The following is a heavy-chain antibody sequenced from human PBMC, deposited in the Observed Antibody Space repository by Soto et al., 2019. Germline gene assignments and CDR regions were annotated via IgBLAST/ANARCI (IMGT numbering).Heavy chain of an antibody. CDR2: ISWNSGSI. D-gene: IGHD2-21*02. CDR1: GFTFDDYA. V-gene: IGHV3-9*01. CDR3: AKGGPKGATRGGDCCYDAFDI. J-gene: IGHJ3*02. Sequence: GGSLRLSCAASGFTFDDYAMHWVRQAPGKGLEWVSGISWNSGSIGYADSVKGRFTISRDNAKNSLYLQMNSLRAEDTALYYCAKGGPKGATRGGDCCYDAFDIWGQGTMVTVSS.